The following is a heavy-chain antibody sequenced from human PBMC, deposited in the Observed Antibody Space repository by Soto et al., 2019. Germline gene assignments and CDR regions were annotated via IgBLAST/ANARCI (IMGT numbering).Heavy chain of an antibody. CDR1: GFTFSSYA. D-gene: IGHD3-22*01. Sequence: EVQLLESGGGLVQPGGSLRLSCAASGFTFSSYAMSWVRQAPGKGLEWVSAISGSGGSTYYADSVKGRFTISRDNSKNTLYLQMNSLRAEDTAVYYCAKSSTPYYYDSSGYDYYYYYGMDVWGQGITVTVSS. J-gene: IGHJ6*02. V-gene: IGHV3-23*01. CDR3: AKSSTPYYYDSSGYDYYYYYGMDV. CDR2: ISGSGGST.